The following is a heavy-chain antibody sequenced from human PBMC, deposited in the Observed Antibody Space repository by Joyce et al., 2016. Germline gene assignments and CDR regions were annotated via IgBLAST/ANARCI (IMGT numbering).Heavy chain of an antibody. Sequence: QVQLVQSGSELKKPGASVKVSCKASGYTFTSQAMNWVRQAPGQGLEWMGWINTNTGNPTYAQGFTGRFVFSLDTAVSTAYLQISSLKAEDTAVYYCARVGLNGRDWYFDLWGRGTLVTVSS. CDR3: ARVGLNGRDWYFDL. D-gene: IGHD2-8*01. J-gene: IGHJ2*01. CDR1: GYTFTSQA. CDR2: INTNTGNP. V-gene: IGHV7-4-1*02.